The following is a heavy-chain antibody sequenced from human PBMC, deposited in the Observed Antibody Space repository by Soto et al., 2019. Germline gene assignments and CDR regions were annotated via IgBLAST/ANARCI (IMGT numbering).Heavy chain of an antibody. CDR3: RLTDDVFDI. Sequence: GVLRLSCAASGFTFSSYWMSWVRQAPGKGLEWVANIKQDGSEKYYVDSVKGRFTISRDNAKNSLYLQMNSLRAEDTAVYYCRLTDDVFDIWGQGTMVTVSS. J-gene: IGHJ3*02. D-gene: IGHD3-9*01. CDR2: IKQDGSEK. V-gene: IGHV3-7*03. CDR1: GFTFSSYW.